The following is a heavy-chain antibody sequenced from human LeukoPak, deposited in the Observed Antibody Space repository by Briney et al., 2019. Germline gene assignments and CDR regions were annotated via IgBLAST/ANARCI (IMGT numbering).Heavy chain of an antibody. CDR3: ARNGALFCGGDCWYFDL. CDR1: GGSISSYY. V-gene: IGHV4-59*01. J-gene: IGHJ2*01. CDR2: IYYSGST. Sequence: SETLSLTCTVSGGSISSYYWSWIRQPPGKGLEWIGYIYYSGSTNYSPSYNPSLKSRVTISVDTSKNQFSLKLSSVTAADTAVYYCARNGALFCGGDCWYFDLWGRGTLVTVSS. D-gene: IGHD2-21*01.